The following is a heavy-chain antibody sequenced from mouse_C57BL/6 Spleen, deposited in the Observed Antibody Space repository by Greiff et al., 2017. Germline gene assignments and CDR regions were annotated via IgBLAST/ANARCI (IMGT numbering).Heavy chain of an antibody. CDR3: GRNWDENGY. V-gene: IGHV1-82*01. Sequence: VQLQQSGPELVKPGASVKISCKASGYAFSSSWMNWVKQRPGRGLEWIGRIYPGDGDTNYNGKFKGKATLTADKSSSTAYMQLSSLTSEDSAVYCCGRNWDENGYWGQGTTLTVSS. CDR2: IYPGDGDT. J-gene: IGHJ2*01. CDR1: GYAFSSSW. D-gene: IGHD4-1*01.